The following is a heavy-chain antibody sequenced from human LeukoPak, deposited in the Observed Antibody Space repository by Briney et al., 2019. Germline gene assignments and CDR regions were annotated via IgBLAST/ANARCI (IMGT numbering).Heavy chain of an antibody. V-gene: IGHV3-7*01. CDR1: GFTFSSYW. D-gene: IGHD2-15*01. J-gene: IGHJ4*02. CDR2: IKQDGSEK. CDR3: ARDCSGGSCYSGELGY. Sequence: PVGSLRLSCAASGFTFSSYWMSWVRQAPGKGLEWVANIKQDGSEKYYVDSVKGRFTISRDNARNSLYLQMNSLRAEDTAVYYCARDCSGGSCYSGELGYWGQGTLVTVSS.